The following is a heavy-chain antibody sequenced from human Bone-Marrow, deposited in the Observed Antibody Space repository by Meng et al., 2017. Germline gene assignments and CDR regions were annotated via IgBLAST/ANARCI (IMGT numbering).Heavy chain of an antibody. CDR1: GFTFSSYG. D-gene: IGHD5-18*01. CDR3: ARDAGLVDTAMVPFDP. J-gene: IGHJ5*02. Sequence: GGSLRLSCAASGFTFSSYGMYWVRQAPGKGLGWVAVIWYDGSNKYYADSVKGRFTISRENSKNTLYLQMNSLRAEDTAVYYCARDAGLVDTAMVPFDPWGQGTLVTVSS. V-gene: IGHV3-33*01. CDR2: IWYDGSNK.